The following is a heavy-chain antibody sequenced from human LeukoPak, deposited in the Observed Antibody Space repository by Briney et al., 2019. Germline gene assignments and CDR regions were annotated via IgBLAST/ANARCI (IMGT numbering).Heavy chain of an antibody. CDR1: SGSFSGYY. V-gene: IGHV4-34*01. CDR2: IDHSGST. J-gene: IGHJ4*02. D-gene: IGHD6-13*01. Sequence: SDTLSLTCAVYSGSFSGYYWSWVRQPPRQGLEWIGEIDHSGSTNYNPSIKSRVTISVDTSKNKFSLKMSSVTAADTAVYYCARGGRIAAAGTGYFDYWGQGNLVTVSS. CDR3: ARGGRIAAAGTGYFDY.